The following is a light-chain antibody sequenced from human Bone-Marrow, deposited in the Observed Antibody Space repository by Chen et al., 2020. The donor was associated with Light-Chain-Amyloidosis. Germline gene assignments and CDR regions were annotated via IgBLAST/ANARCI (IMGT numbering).Light chain of an antibody. CDR2: DAS. CDR1: QRISRW. CDR3: QNYNNYSPWT. Sequence: DIQMTQSPSTLSASVGDRVTIPCRASQRISRWMAWYQQKPGIAPKLLIYDASTLESGVPSRFSGSGSGTEFTRTISSLQPDDVATYYCQNYNNYSPWTFGQGTKVEIK. J-gene: IGKJ1*01. V-gene: IGKV1-5*01.